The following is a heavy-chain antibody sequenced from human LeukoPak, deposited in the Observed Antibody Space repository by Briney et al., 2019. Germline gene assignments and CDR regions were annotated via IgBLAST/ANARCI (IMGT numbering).Heavy chain of an antibody. CDR2: ISGSGGST. V-gene: IGHV3-23*01. CDR3: AKXRDYYDSSGYDY. D-gene: IGHD3-22*01. Sequence: PGGSLRXSCAASGFTFSSYAMSWVRQAPGKGLEWASAISGSGGSTYYADSVKGRFTISRDNSKNTLYLQMNSLRAEDTAVYYCAKXRDYYDSSGYDYWGQGTLVTVSS. CDR1: GFTFSSYA. J-gene: IGHJ4*02.